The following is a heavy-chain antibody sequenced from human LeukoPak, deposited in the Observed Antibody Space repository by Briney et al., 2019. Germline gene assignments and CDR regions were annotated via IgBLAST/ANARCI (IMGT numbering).Heavy chain of an antibody. V-gene: IGHV1-8*02. CDR2: MNPNSGNT. CDR1: GGTFSSYA. Sequence: SVKVSCKASGGTFSSYAISWVRQATGQGLEWMGWMNPNSGNTGYAQKFQGRVTMTRNTSISTAYMELSSLRSEDTAVYYCARGRRGLSGYDITDYWGQGTLVTVSS. J-gene: IGHJ4*02. D-gene: IGHD5-12*01. CDR3: ARGRRGLSGYDITDY.